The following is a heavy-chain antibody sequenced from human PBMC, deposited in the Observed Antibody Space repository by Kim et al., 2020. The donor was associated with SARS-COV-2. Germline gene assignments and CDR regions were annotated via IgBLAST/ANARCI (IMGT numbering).Heavy chain of an antibody. Sequence: FYHPSLKSPVPISIDTSKNQFSLKVKSVTAAHTAVYYCARRGKSRWFDPWGQGSLVTVSS. V-gene: IGHV4-39*01. J-gene: IGHJ5*02. CDR3: ARRGKSRWFDP.